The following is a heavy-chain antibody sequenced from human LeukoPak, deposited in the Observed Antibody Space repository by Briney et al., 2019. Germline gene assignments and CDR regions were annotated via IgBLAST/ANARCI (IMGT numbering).Heavy chain of an antibody. CDR1: GGTFSSYA. Sequence: ASVKVSCKASGGTFSSYAISWVRQAPGQGLEWMGRIIPIFGIANYAQKFQGRVTITADKSTSTAYMELSSLRSEDTAVYYCARGPLFGATVVGLFDYWGQGTLVTVSS. CDR2: IIPIFGIA. J-gene: IGHJ4*02. V-gene: IGHV1-69*04. CDR3: ARGPLFGATVVGLFDY. D-gene: IGHD4-23*01.